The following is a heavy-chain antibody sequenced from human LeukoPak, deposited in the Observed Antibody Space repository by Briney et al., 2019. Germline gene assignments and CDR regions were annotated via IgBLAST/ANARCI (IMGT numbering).Heavy chain of an antibody. D-gene: IGHD7-27*01. CDR3: ARQGWGDYYYYMDV. CDR1: GFTFSDFW. CDR2: IYHSGST. J-gene: IGHJ6*03. Sequence: GSLRLSCAGSGFTFSDFWMTWVRQPPGKGLEWIGEIYHSGSTNYNPSLKSRVTISVDKSKNQFSLKLSSVTAADTAVYYCARQGWGDYYYYMDVWGKGTTVTVSS. V-gene: IGHV4-4*02.